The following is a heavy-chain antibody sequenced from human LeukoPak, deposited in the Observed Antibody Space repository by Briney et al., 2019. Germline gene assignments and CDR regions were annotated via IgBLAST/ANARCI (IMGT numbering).Heavy chain of an antibody. D-gene: IGHD1-26*01. CDR3: AKELRGATNY. Sequence: GRSLRLSCAASGFTFSSYAMTWVRQAPGKGLEWVSSVIGSGDRTDYVGSVKGRFTISRDNSKNTLYLQMNSLRVEDTAVYYCAKELRGATNYWGQGTLVTVSS. CDR1: GFTFSSYA. J-gene: IGHJ4*02. V-gene: IGHV3-23*01. CDR2: VIGSGDRT.